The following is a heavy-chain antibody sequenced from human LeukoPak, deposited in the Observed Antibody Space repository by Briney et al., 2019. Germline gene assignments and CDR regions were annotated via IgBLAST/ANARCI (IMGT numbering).Heavy chain of an antibody. D-gene: IGHD6-19*01. CDR1: GFTFSSYA. CDR3: TRGDSSGWYFDY. CDR2: ISYDGSNK. V-gene: IGHV3-30-3*01. J-gene: IGHJ4*02. Sequence: PGGPLRLSCAASGFTFSSYAMHWVRQAPGKGLEWVAVISYDGSNKYYADSVKGRFTISRDNSKNTLYLQMNSLRAEDTAVYYCTRGDSSGWYFDYWGQGTLVTVSS.